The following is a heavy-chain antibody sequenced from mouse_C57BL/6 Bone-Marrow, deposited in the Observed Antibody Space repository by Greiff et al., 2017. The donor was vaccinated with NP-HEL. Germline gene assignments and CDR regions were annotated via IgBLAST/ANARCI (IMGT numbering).Heavy chain of an antibody. CDR1: GYTFTSYW. D-gene: IGHD2-4*01. V-gene: IGHV1-69*01. CDR2: IDPSDSYT. J-gene: IGHJ3*01. Sequence: QVQLQQPGAELVMPGASVKLSCKASGYTFTSYWMHWVKQSPGQGLEWIGEIDPSDSYTNYNQKFKGKSTLTVDKSSSTAYMQLSSLTSEDSAVYYCARVGYDYDDFAYWGQGTLVTVSA. CDR3: ARVGYDYDDFAY.